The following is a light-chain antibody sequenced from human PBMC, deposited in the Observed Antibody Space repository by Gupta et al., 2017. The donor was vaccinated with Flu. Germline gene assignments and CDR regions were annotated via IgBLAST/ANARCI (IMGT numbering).Light chain of an antibody. Sequence: GDRVTITCRASQSISSYLNWYQQKPGKAPKLLIYAASSLQSGVPSRFSGSGSGTDFTLTISSLQPEDFATYFCQQSYSTPRTFGQGTKLEIK. CDR3: QQSYSTPRT. J-gene: IGKJ2*01. CDR2: AAS. V-gene: IGKV1-39*01. CDR1: QSISSY.